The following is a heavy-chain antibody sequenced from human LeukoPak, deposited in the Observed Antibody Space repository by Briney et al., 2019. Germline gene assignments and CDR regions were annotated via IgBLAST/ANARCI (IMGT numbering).Heavy chain of an antibody. D-gene: IGHD3-22*01. V-gene: IGHV3-49*04. J-gene: IGHJ4*02. Sequence: PGRSLRLSCTASGFTFRGHAVSWVRQAPGKGLEWVGFIRSEAYSGTPEYAASVKGRFTISTDDSKSIAYLLMYSLKTEDTAVYYCARDPGGYYYDSSGYPYYFDYWGQGTLVTVSS. CDR2: IRSEAYSGTP. CDR3: ARDPGGYYYDSSGYPYYFDY. CDR1: GFTFRGHA.